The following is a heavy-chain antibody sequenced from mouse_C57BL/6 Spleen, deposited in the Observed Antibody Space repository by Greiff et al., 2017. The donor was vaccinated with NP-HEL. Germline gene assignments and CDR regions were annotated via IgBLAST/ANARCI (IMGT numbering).Heavy chain of an antibody. Sequence: QVQLQQPGAELVKPGASVKLSCKASGYTFTSYWMQWVKQRPGQGLEWIGEIDPSDSYTNHNQKFKGKATLTVDTSSSTAYMQLSSLTSEDSAVYYCARAGDYYGSSSDYWGQGTTLTVSS. D-gene: IGHD1-1*01. CDR2: IDPSDSYT. CDR1: GYTFTSYW. J-gene: IGHJ2*01. V-gene: IGHV1-50*01. CDR3: ARAGDYYGSSSDY.